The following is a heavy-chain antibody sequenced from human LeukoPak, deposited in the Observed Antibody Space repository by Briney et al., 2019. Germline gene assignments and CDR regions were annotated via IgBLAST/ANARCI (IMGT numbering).Heavy chain of an antibody. D-gene: IGHD6-13*01. CDR1: GFTFSSYG. V-gene: IGHV3-30*18. CDR3: AKSGIAAAGQRGYFDY. CDR2: ISNDGSNK. J-gene: IGHJ4*02. Sequence: GGSLRLSCAASGFTFSSYGIHWVRQAPGKGLEWVAVISNDGSNKYYADSVKGRFTISRNNSKNTVYLQMNSLRGEDTAVYYCAKSGIAAAGQRGYFDYWGQGTLVTVSS.